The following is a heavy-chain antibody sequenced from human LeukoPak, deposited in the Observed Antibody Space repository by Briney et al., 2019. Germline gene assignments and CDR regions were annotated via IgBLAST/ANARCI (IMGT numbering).Heavy chain of an antibody. Sequence: ASVKVSCKASGYTFTSYYMHWVRQAPGQGLEWMGGIIPIFGTANYAQKFQGRVTITADESTSTAYMELSSLRSEDTAVYYCARDGGRDGYNFIWGQGTLVTVSS. J-gene: IGHJ4*02. D-gene: IGHD5-24*01. V-gene: IGHV1-69*13. CDR3: ARDGGRDGYNFI. CDR1: GYTFTSYY. CDR2: IIPIFGTA.